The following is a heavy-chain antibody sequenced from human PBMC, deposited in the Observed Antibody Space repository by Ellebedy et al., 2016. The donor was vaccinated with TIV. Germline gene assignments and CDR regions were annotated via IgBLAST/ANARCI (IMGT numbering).Heavy chain of an antibody. CDR1: GGSIHTGCSC. D-gene: IGHD4-23*01. CDR3: ARDLASYGGNQLDP. V-gene: IGHV4-30-2*01. CDR2: NCHSGSV. J-gene: IGHJ5*02. Sequence: SQTLSLTCXFSGGSIHTGCSCRRLIRPPPAQCLPWIGYNCHSGSVYYNPSLQSRVTIAIDRAKNQFSLRLKSVTAADTAVYYCARDLASYGGNQLDPWGQGTLVTVSS.